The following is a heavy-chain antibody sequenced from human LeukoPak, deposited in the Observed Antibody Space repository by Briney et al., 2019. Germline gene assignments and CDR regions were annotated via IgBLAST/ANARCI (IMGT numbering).Heavy chain of an antibody. Sequence: GASVKVSCKASGGTFSSYAISWVRQAPGQGLEWMGRIIPILGIANYAQKFQGRVTITADKSTSTAYMEPSSLRSEDTAVYYCARDACSGGSCPRPQYYYYYYGMDVWGQGTTVTVSS. CDR2: IIPILGIA. CDR1: GGTFSSYA. D-gene: IGHD2-15*01. J-gene: IGHJ6*02. V-gene: IGHV1-69*04. CDR3: ARDACSGGSCPRPQYYYYYYGMDV.